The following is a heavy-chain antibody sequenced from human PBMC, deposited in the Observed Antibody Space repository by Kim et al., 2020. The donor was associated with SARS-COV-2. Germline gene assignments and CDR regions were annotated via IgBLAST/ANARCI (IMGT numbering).Heavy chain of an antibody. CDR1: GFTFSSYG. J-gene: IGHJ6*01. CDR3: ARDQGITMVRGREEYYYGMHV. CDR2: ISYDGSNK. D-gene: IGHD3-10*01. V-gene: IGHV3-33*05. Sequence: GGSLRLSCAASGFTFSSYGMHWVRQAPGKGLEWVAVISYDGSNKYYADSVKGRFTISRDNSKNTLYLQMNSLRAEDTAVYYCARDQGITMVRGREEYYYGMHVPGQ.